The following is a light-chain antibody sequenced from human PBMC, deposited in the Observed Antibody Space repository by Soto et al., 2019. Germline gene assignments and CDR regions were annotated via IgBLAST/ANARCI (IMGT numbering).Light chain of an antibody. CDR2: DAT. CDR3: QQYQNWPPWT. V-gene: IGKV3-15*01. J-gene: IGKJ1*01. Sequence: DIVMTQSPVTLSVSPGERATLSCRASQSISSNLAWYQQKPGQAPRLLICDATTRATRIPARFSGSVSGTEFTLTISSLQSEDFAVYYCQQYQNWPPWTFGQGTKVDIK. CDR1: QSISSN.